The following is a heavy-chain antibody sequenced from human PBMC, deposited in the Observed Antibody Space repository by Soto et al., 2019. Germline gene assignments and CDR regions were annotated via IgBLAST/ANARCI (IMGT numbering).Heavy chain of an antibody. CDR2: ISYDGSNK. CDR3: AKESGYSDY. Sequence: QVQLVESGGGVVQPGRSLRLSCAASGFTFSSYGMHWVRQAPGKGLEWVPVISYDGSNKYYADSVKGRFTISRDNSKNTLFTQMNSLRAADASAYYCAKESGYSDYWGQGTLVTVS. D-gene: IGHD3-3*01. CDR1: GFTFSSYG. J-gene: IGHJ4*02. V-gene: IGHV3-30*18.